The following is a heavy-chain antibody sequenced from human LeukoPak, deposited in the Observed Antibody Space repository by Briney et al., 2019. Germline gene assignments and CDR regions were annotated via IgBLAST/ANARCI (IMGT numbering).Heavy chain of an antibody. J-gene: IGHJ4*02. CDR1: GFTFSSYS. CDR3: ARGGMDYDFWSGPTNYYFDY. D-gene: IGHD3-3*01. CDR2: ISSSSSYI. V-gene: IGHV3-21*01. Sequence: GGSLRLSCAASGFTFSSYSMNWVRQAPGKGLEWVSSISSSSSYIYYADSVKGRFTISRDNAKNSLYLQMSSLRAEDTAVYYCARGGMDYDFWSGPTNYYFDYWGQGTLVTVSS.